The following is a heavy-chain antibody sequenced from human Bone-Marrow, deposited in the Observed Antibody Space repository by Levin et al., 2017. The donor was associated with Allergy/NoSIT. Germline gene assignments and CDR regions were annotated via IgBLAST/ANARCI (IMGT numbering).Heavy chain of an antibody. V-gene: IGHV4-39*01. CDR2: ISYSGST. CDR1: GGSITSSSYY. Sequence: SETLSLTCSVSGGSITSSSYYWGWIRQPPGKGLEWIGTISYSGSTQYNPSLKSRVTISVDTSKNQFSLKLSSVTAADTAVYYCARWYCSSTSCYKAFNIWGQGTMVTVSA. D-gene: IGHD2-2*02. CDR3: ARWYCSSTSCYKAFNI. J-gene: IGHJ3*02.